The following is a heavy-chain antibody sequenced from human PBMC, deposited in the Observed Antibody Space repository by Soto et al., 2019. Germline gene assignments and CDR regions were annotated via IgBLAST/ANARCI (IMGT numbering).Heavy chain of an antibody. Sequence: QVQLVESGGGVVQPGRSLRLSCAASGFTFSLYGMHWVRQAPGKGLDWVAVISYDGGIEYYADSVRGRFTISRDNSKNTVLLQMNSLRAEDTAVYYCAKAAGGTSGYSNALDVWGQGTTVTVSS. CDR3: AKAAGGTSGYSNALDV. CDR1: GFTFSLYG. CDR2: ISYDGGIE. J-gene: IGHJ6*02. D-gene: IGHD5-12*01. V-gene: IGHV3-30*18.